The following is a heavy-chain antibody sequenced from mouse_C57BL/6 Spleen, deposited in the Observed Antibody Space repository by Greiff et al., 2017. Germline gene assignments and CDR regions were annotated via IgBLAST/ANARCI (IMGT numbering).Heavy chain of an antibody. J-gene: IGHJ3*01. V-gene: IGHV1-54*01. CDR2: INPGSGGT. D-gene: IGHD2-5*01. CDR1: GYAFTNYL. Sequence: QVQLQQSGAELVRPGTSVKVSCKASGYAFTNYLIEWVKQRPGQGLEWIGVINPGSGGTNYNEKFKGKATLTADKSSSTAYMQLSSLTSEDSAVYFCARGRIYYSNYEGFAYWGQGTLVTVSA. CDR3: ARGRIYYSNYEGFAY.